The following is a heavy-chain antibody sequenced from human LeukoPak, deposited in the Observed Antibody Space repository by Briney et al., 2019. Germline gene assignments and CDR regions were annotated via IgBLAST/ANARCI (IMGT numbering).Heavy chain of an antibody. D-gene: IGHD2-2*01. V-gene: IGHV3-23*01. CDR2: ISGSGDTT. CDR3: AKDRHAPGRYCSSTTCFPFDS. J-gene: IGHJ5*01. Sequence: GGSLRLSCATSGFIFSNYAVNWVRQAPGKGLEWVSIISGSGDTTYYADSVKGRFTISRDNSKSTLYLQMNSLRAEDTAVYYCAKDRHAPGRYCSSTTCFPFDSWGQGTLVTVSS. CDR1: GFIFSNYA.